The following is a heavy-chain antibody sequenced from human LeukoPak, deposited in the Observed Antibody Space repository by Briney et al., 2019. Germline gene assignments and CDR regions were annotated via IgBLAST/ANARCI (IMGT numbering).Heavy chain of an antibody. D-gene: IGHD6-19*01. Sequence: GGSLRLSCAASGFTFSSYSMNWVRQAPGKGLEWVSSISSSSSYIYYADSVKGRFTISRDNAKNSLYLQMNSLRAEDTAVYYCARDHDEKWLAQIAENDAFDIWGQGTMVAVSS. CDR1: GFTFSSYS. V-gene: IGHV3-21*01. J-gene: IGHJ3*02. CDR2: ISSSSSYI. CDR3: ARDHDEKWLAQIAENDAFDI.